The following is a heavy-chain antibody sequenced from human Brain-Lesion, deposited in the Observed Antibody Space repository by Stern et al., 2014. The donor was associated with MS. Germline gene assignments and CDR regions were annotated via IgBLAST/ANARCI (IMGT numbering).Heavy chain of an antibody. D-gene: IGHD1-14*01. J-gene: IGHJ4*02. Sequence: EVQLVESGGDLVQPGRSLRLSCAAFGFTFDDYAMHWVRQAPGKGLGWVAGISWNSGTIGYADSVKGRFTTSRDNAYSFLYLQMNSLRPEDTALYYCARDITGSSAYFAYWGQGTLVTVSS. CDR3: ARDITGSSAYFAY. CDR1: GFTFDDYA. CDR2: ISWNSGTI. V-gene: IGHV3-9*01.